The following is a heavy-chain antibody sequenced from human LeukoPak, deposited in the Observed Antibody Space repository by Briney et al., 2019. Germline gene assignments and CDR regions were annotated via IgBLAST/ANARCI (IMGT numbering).Heavy chain of an antibody. CDR1: GYMFTGYY. J-gene: IGHJ6*03. CDR2: INPNSGGT. V-gene: IGHV1-2*02. Sequence: GASVKVSCKASGYMFTGYYMHWVRQAPGQGLEWMGWINPNSGGTNYAQKFQGRVTMTRDTSISTAYMELSRLRSDDTAVYYCARVGGSYRYYYYYYMDVWGKGTTVTVSS. D-gene: IGHD1-26*01. CDR3: ARVGGSYRYYYYYYMDV.